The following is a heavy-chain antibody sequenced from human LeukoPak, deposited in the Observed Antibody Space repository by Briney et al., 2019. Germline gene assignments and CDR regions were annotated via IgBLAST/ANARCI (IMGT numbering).Heavy chain of an antibody. CDR2: IIPIFGTA. Sequence: GASVKVSCKASGGTFSSYAISWVRQAPGQGLEWMGGIIPIFGTANYAQKFQGRVTITADESTSTAYMELSGLRSEDTAVYYCARDVDYSDAFDIWGQGTMVTVSS. CDR3: ARDVDYSDAFDI. V-gene: IGHV1-69*13. D-gene: IGHD2-15*01. J-gene: IGHJ3*02. CDR1: GGTFSSYA.